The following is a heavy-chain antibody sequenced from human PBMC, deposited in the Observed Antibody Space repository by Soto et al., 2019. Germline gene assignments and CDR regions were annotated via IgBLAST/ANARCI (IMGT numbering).Heavy chain of an antibody. Sequence: ASVKVSCKASGYTLTGFYMHWVRQAPGQGLEWMGWINPNSGDTNYAQKFQGKVTMTRDTSISTAYMELSRLRSDDTAVYYCARVKTYYDSSGPFDYWGQGTLVTVSS. CDR2: INPNSGDT. D-gene: IGHD3-22*01. CDR3: ARVKTYYDSSGPFDY. CDR1: GYTLTGFY. J-gene: IGHJ4*02. V-gene: IGHV1-2*02.